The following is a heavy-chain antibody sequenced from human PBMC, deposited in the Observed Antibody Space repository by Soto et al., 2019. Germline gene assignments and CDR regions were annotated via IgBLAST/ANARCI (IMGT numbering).Heavy chain of an antibody. CDR1: GFTFDDYA. V-gene: IGHV3-9*01. CDR2: ISWNSGSI. D-gene: IGHD1-26*01. Sequence: GGSLRLSCAASGFTFDDYAMHWVRQAPGKGLEWVSGISWNSGSIGYADSVKGRFTISRDNAKNSLYLQMNSLRAEDTAVYYVAKGGEWEHSDAFDIWGQGTMVTVSS. CDR3: AKGGEWEHSDAFDI. J-gene: IGHJ3*02.